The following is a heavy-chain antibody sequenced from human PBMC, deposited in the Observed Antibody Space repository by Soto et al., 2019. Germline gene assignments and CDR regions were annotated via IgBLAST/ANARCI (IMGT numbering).Heavy chain of an antibody. CDR3: AQLGLMTFSHKHYFNH. CDR2: IKSDGSST. J-gene: IGHJ4*02. Sequence: VGSLRLSCVASGFSFDNYAMSWVRQAPGKGLEWVSAIKSDGSSTYYAASVKDRFIISGDNSKNTLYLQLNSLRAEDTAVYYCAQLGLMTFSHKHYFNHWGRGTLVTVSS. V-gene: IGHV3-23*01. CDR1: GFSFDNYA. D-gene: IGHD3-16*01.